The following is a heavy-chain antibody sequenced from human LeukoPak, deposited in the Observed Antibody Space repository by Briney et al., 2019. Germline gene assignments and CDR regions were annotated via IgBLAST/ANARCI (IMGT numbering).Heavy chain of an antibody. CDR3: ASIGGYSYGDEGNYFDY. CDR1: GGTFSSYA. V-gene: IGHV1-69*05. J-gene: IGHJ4*02. Sequence: GSSVKVSCKASGGTFSSYAISWVRHAPGPGLEWMGRIIPIFGTANYAQKFQGRVTITTDESTSTAYMELSSLRSEDTAVYYCASIGGYSYGDEGNYFDYWGQGTLVTVSS. CDR2: IIPIFGTA. D-gene: IGHD5-18*01.